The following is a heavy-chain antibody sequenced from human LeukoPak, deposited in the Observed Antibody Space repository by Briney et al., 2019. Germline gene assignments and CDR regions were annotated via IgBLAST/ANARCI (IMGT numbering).Heavy chain of an antibody. CDR2: INTNGRT. D-gene: IGHD5-12*01. J-gene: IGHJ4*02. V-gene: IGHV4-4*09. CDR3: ATSYDYQVAPFAL. Sequence: SETLSLTCAVSGGSIRDYQWSWVRQPPGKGLEWIWHINTNGRTDYNPSLRSRLTFSVDTYRDQFSLKLSSVTAADTAMYYCATSYDYQVAPFALWGQGTLVTVSS. CDR1: GGSIRDYQ.